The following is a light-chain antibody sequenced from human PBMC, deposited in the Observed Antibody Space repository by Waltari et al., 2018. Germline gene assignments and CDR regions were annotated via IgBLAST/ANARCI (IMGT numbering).Light chain of an antibody. CDR2: TNN. CDR3: AVWDDSLSGPG. CDR1: TSNIGSNT. V-gene: IGLV1-44*01. J-gene: IGLJ3*02. Sequence: QSVLTQPPSASGTPGQRVTISCSGSTSNIGSNTVNWYQQLPGPAPKLLIYTNNRRPSGVPDRFSGSKSGTSASLAISGLQSEDEADYYCAVWDDSLSGPGFGGGTKVTVL.